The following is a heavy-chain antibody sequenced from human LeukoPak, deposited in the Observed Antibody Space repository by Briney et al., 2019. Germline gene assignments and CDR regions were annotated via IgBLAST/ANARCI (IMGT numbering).Heavy chain of an antibody. D-gene: IGHD3-22*01. CDR2: IYTSGST. CDR3: ARVLYYYDSSGYYWDWYFDL. Sequence: SETLSLTCTVSGGSISSYYWSWIRQPAGKGLEWIGRIYTSGSTNYNPSLKSRVTMSVDTSKNQFSLKLSSVTAADTAVYYCARVLYYYDSSGYYWDWYFDLWGRGTLVTVSS. CDR1: GGSISSYY. V-gene: IGHV4-4*07. J-gene: IGHJ2*01.